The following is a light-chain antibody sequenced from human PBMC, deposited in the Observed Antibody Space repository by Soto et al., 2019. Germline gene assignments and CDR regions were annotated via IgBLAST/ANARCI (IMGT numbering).Light chain of an antibody. CDR1: QSISSY. CDR3: QQSYSTPYT. CDR2: AAS. Sequence: DIQMTQSPSSLSASVGDRVTITCRASQSISSYLNWYQQKPGKAPKLLIYAASSLQTGVPSRFSGRGSGTDFTLTISSLQTEDFATYYCQQSYSTPYTFGQGTKLDIK. V-gene: IGKV1-39*01. J-gene: IGKJ2*01.